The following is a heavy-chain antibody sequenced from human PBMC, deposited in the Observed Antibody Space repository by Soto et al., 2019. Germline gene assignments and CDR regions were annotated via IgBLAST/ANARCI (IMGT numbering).Heavy chain of an antibody. CDR1: GGSISSYY. CDR3: ARQVGSILPDFDY. J-gene: IGHJ4*02. V-gene: IGHV4-59*08. D-gene: IGHD3-10*01. CDR2: IYYSGST. Sequence: PSETLSLTCTVSGGSISSYYWSWIRQPPGKGPEWIGYIYYSGSTNYNPSLKSRVTISVDTSKNQFSLKLSFVTAADTAVYYCARQVGSILPDFDYWGQGTLVTVSS.